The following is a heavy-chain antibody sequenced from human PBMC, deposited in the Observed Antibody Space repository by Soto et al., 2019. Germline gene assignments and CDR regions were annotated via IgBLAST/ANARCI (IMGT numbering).Heavy chain of an antibody. V-gene: IGHV3-74*01. CDR2: INSDGSST. J-gene: IGHJ4*02. D-gene: IGHD3-10*01. Sequence: GGSLRLSCAASGFTFSSYWMHWVRQAPGKGLVWVSRINSDGSSTNYADSVKGRFTISRDNAKNTLYLQMNSLRAEDTAVYYCARNLGRGSGSYYNVPLDYWGQGTLVTGSS. CDR1: GFTFSSYW. CDR3: ARNLGRGSGSYYNVPLDY.